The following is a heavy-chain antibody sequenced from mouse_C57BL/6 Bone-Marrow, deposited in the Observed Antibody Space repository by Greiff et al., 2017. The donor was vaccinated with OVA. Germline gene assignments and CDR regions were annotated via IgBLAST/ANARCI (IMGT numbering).Heavy chain of an antibody. V-gene: IGHV1-64*01. Sequence: VKLQESGAELVKPGASVKLSCKASGYTFTSYWMHWVKQRPGQGLEWIGMIHPNSGSTNYNEKFKSKATLTVDKSSSTAYMQLSSLTSEDSAVYYCARSSLYYDYAMDYWGQGTSVTVSS. CDR1: GYTFTSYW. CDR3: ARSSLYYDYAMDY. D-gene: IGHD1-1*01. CDR2: IHPNSGST. J-gene: IGHJ4*01.